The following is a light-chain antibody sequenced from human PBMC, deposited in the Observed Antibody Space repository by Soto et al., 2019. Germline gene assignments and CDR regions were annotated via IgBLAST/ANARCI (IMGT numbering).Light chain of an antibody. Sequence: QSALTQPASVSGSPGQSITISCTGTSSDVGSYNLVSWYQQHPGKAPKLMIYEGSKRPSGVSNRFSGSKSGNTASLTISGRQAEDEADYDCCSYAGSSTDVVFGGGTKVTVL. CDR3: CSYAGSSTDVV. V-gene: IGLV2-23*01. CDR1: SSDVGSYNL. CDR2: EGS. J-gene: IGLJ2*01.